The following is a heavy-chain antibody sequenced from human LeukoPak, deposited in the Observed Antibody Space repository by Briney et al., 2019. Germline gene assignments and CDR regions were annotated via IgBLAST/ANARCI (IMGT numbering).Heavy chain of an antibody. D-gene: IGHD3-16*01. V-gene: IGHV3-74*01. CDR1: GFTFSSYW. J-gene: IGHJ4*02. Sequence: QSGGSLRLSCAASGFTFSSYWMHWVRHAPGKGLAWVSRINSDGSSTSYADSVKGRFTISRDNAKNTLYLQMNSLRAEDTAVYYCARTSDYWGQGTLVTVSS. CDR2: INSDGSST. CDR3: ARTSDY.